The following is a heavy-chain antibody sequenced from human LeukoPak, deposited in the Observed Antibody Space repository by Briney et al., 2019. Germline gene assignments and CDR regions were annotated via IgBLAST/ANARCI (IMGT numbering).Heavy chain of an antibody. CDR1: GGSISSYY. CDR3: AREQGIYYYDSSGFDY. D-gene: IGHD3-22*01. Sequence: SETLSLTCIVSGGSISSYYWSWIRQPPGKGLEWIGYIYYSGSTNYNPSLKSRVTISVDTSKNQFSLKLSSVTAADTAVYYCAREQGIYYYDSSGFDYWGQGTLVTVSS. V-gene: IGHV4-59*01. J-gene: IGHJ4*02. CDR2: IYYSGST.